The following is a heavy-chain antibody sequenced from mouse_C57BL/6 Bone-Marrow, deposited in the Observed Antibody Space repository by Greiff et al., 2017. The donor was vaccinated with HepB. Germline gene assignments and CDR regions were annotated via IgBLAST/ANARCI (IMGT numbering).Heavy chain of an antibody. V-gene: IGHV7-1*01. CDR3: ARDAGDY. J-gene: IGHJ4*01. CDR1: GFTFSDFY. CDR2: SRNKANDYTT. Sequence: EVQLVESGGGLVQSGRSLRLSCATSGFTFSDFYMGWVRQAPGKGLEWIAASRNKANDYTTEYSASVKGRFIVSRDTSQSILYLQMNALRAEDTAIYYCARDAGDYWGQGTSVTVSS.